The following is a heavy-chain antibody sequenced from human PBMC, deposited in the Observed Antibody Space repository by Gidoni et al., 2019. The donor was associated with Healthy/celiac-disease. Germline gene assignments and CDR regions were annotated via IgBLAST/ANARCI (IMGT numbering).Heavy chain of an antibody. CDR1: GFTFSSES. CDR3: ARDLSYYDSSGYYYFDY. CDR2: ISSSSSYI. J-gene: IGHJ4*02. Sequence: EVPLVESGGGLVKPGGSLRLSCAASGFTFSSESMNWVRQAPGKGLEWVSSISSSSSYIYYADSVKGRFTISRDNAKNSLYLQMNSLRAEDTAVYYCARDLSYYDSSGYYYFDYWGQGTLVTVSS. D-gene: IGHD3-22*01. V-gene: IGHV3-21*01.